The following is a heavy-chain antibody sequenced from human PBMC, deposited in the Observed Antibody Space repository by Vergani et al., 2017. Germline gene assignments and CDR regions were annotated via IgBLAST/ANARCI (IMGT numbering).Heavy chain of an antibody. D-gene: IGHD3-3*01. CDR3: AGGVAGDYGFWSGYKIYYYYMDV. V-gene: IGHV4-59*01. Sequence: QVQLQESGPGLVKPSETLSLTCTVSGGSISSYYWSWIRQPPGKGLEWIGYIYYSGSTNYNPSLKSRVTISVDTSKNQFSLKLSSVTAADTAVYYCAGGVAGDYGFWSGYKIYYYYMDVWGKGTTVTVSS. CDR2: IYYSGST. J-gene: IGHJ6*03. CDR1: GGSISSYY.